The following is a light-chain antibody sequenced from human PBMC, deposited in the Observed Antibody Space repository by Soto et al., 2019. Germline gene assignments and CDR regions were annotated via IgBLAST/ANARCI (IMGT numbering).Light chain of an antibody. CDR3: SSLTTNTTVV. CDR1: STDVGGYNY. Sequence: QSVLAQPSSVSGSPGQSITISCTGISTDVGGYNYVSWYQHHSGKAPKLLIYEVTNRPSGISDRFSGSKSGNTASLTISGLRAEDEADYYCSSLTTNTTVVFGGGTKVTVL. V-gene: IGLV2-14*01. J-gene: IGLJ2*01. CDR2: EVT.